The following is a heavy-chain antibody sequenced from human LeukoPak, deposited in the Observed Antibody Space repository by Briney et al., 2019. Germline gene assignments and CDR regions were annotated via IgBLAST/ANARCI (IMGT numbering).Heavy chain of an antibody. CDR1: GGSISSGGYY. Sequence: SETLSLTCTVSGGSISSGGYYWSWIRQPPGKGLEWIGYIYHSGSTYYNPSLKSRVTISVDTSKNQFSLKLSSVTAADTAVYYCARLRSSTSPADYWGQGTLVTVSS. CDR2: IYHSGST. J-gene: IGHJ4*02. CDR3: ARLRSSTSPADY. D-gene: IGHD2-2*01. V-gene: IGHV4-30-2*03.